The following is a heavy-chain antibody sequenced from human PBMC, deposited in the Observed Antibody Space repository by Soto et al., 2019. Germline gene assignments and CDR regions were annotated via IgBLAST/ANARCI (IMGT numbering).Heavy chain of an antibody. CDR1: GDSIGRFY. D-gene: IGHD1-26*01. V-gene: IGHV4-4*07. Sequence: QVQLHESGPELVKPSETLSLTCNVSGDSIGRFYWSWIRQSAEKGLEWIGRVYSTGGTAYNPALKGRVTISLDRSNNHVSLEMNSVTAADTAVYFCARDLSGTGLDIWGRGTRVTVSS. CDR3: ARDLSGTGLDI. J-gene: IGHJ6*02. CDR2: VYSTGGT.